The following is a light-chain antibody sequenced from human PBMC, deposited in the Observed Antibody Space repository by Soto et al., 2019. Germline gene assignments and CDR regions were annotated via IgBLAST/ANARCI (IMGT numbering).Light chain of an antibody. V-gene: IGLV1-40*01. CDR2: GNS. CDR1: SSNIGAGYD. CDR3: QSYDTSLSGPYV. Sequence: QSVLTQHPSVSGAPGQRVTISCTGSSSNIGAGYDVHWYQQLPGTAPKLLIYGNSNRPSGVPDRFSGSKSGTSASLAITGLQAEDEADYYCQSYDTSLSGPYVFGTGTKVTVL. J-gene: IGLJ1*01.